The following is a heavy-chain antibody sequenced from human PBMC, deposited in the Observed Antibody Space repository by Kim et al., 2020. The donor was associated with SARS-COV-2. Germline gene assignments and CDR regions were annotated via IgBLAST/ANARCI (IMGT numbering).Heavy chain of an antibody. V-gene: IGHV3-7*01. CDR1: GVSFSTYW. D-gene: IGHD2-15*01. Sequence: GGSLRLSCAASGVSFSTYWMSWVRQAPGKGLEWVANINQDESQKYYVDSVRSRFTISRDNAKNSLYLQMNSLRAEDTAVYYCASHDCSGVNCALDYWGQG. CDR3: ASHDCSGVNCALDY. J-gene: IGHJ4*02. CDR2: INQDESQK.